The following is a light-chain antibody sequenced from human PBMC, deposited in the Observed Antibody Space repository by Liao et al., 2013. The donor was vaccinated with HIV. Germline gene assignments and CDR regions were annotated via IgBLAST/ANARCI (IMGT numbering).Light chain of an antibody. CDR1: KLGDKY. Sequence: SYELTQPPSVSVSPGQTAIVTCSGDKLGDKYVAWYQQRPGQAPVLVIYEDTKRPSGIPERFSGSNSGNTATLTISGTQPTDEADYYCQAWDRNTAIFGGGTKLTVL. CDR3: QAWDRNTAI. J-gene: IGLJ2*01. CDR2: EDT. V-gene: IGLV3-1*01.